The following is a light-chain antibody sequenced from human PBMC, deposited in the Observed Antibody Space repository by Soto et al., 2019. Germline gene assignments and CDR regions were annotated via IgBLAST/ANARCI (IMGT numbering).Light chain of an antibody. CDR2: EVS. J-gene: IGLJ3*02. CDR3: SSYTSSSTSWV. Sequence: QSALTQPASVSGSPGQSITISCTGTSSDVGGYNYVSWYQQHPGKAPKLMIYEVSNRPSGFSNRFSGSKSGNTASLTISGLQAEDAADYYCSSYTSSSTSWVFGGGTKLTVL. V-gene: IGLV2-14*01. CDR1: SSDVGGYNY.